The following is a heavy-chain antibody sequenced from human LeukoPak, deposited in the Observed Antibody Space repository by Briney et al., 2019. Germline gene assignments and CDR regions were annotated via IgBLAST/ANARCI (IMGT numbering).Heavy chain of an antibody. J-gene: IGHJ5*02. CDR2: IYYSWST. Sequence: SETLSLTCTVSGGSISSYYWSWIRQPPGKGLEWMGYIYYSWSTNYNPSLKSRVTISVDTSKNQFSLRLSSVTAADTAVYYCARVPVNIWENWFDPWGQGTLVTVSS. V-gene: IGHV4-59*12. D-gene: IGHD1-26*01. CDR3: ARVPVNIWENWFDP. CDR1: GGSISSYY.